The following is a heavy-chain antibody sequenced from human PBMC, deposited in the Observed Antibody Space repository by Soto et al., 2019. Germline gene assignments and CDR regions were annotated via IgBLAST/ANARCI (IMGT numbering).Heavy chain of an antibody. Sequence: QVQLQESGPGLVKPSETLSLTCTVSGGSISSYYWSWIRQPPGKGLEWIGYIYYSGSTNYNPSLRSRVTLSVDTSKNQFSLKLSSVTAADTAVYYCARPKQLWDYYGMDVWGQGTTVTVSS. CDR1: GGSISSYY. V-gene: IGHV4-59*01. CDR2: IYYSGST. D-gene: IGHD5-18*01. CDR3: ARPKQLWDYYGMDV. J-gene: IGHJ6*02.